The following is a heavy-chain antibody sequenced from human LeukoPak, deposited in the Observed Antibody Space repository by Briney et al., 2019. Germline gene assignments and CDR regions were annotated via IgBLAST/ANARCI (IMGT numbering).Heavy chain of an antibody. D-gene: IGHD6-13*01. V-gene: IGHV3-53*01. J-gene: IGHJ5*02. CDR1: GFTVSSNY. Sequence: GGSLRLSCAASGFTVSSNYMSWVRQAPGKGLEWVSVIYSGGSTYYADSVKGRFTISRDNSKNTLYLQMNSLRAEDTAVYYCAKDRVVAAAGTLNWFDPWGQGTLVTVSS. CDR2: IYSGGST. CDR3: AKDRVVAAAGTLNWFDP.